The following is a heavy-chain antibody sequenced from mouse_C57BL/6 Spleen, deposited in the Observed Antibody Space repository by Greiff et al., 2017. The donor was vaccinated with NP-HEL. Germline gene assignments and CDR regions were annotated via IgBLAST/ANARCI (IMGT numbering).Heavy chain of an antibody. J-gene: IGHJ2*01. CDR2: IYPGSGNT. D-gene: IGHD4-1*01. CDR3: ARSSLTGPLDY. V-gene: IGHV1-76*01. Sequence: QVHVKQSGAELVRPGASVKLSCKASGYTFTDYYINWVKQRPGQGLEWIARIYPGSGNTYYNEKFKGKATLTAEKSSSTAYMQLSSLTSEDSAVYFCARSSLTGPLDYWGQGTTLTVSS. CDR1: GYTFTDYY.